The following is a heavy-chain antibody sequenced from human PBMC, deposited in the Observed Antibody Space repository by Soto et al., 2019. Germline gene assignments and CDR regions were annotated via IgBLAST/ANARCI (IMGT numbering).Heavy chain of an antibody. V-gene: IGHV4-34*01. CDR3: ARLYSSSFYGMDV. CDR1: GGSFSGYY. D-gene: IGHD6-13*01. J-gene: IGHJ6*02. Sequence: SETLSLTCAVYGGSFSGYYWSWIRQPPGKGLEWIGEINHSGSTNYNPSLKSRVTISVDTSKNQFSLKLSSVTAADTAVYYCARLYSSSFYGMDVWGQGTTVTVSS. CDR2: INHSGST.